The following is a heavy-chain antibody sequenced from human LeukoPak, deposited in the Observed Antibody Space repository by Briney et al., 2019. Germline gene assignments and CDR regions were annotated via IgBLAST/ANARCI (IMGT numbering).Heavy chain of an antibody. CDR1: GYTFTGHY. D-gene: IGHD5-24*01. J-gene: IGHJ6*03. Sequence: ASVKVSCKASGYTFTGHYIYWVRQAPGQGLEWMGWINPKTGDTDSVQRFQGRVSMTRDPSLNTTFMDLSRLRSDDTAAYYCARAASHYNFRDNYCFLDVWGGGTTVTVSS. CDR2: INPKTGDT. V-gene: IGHV1-2*02. CDR3: ARAASHYNFRDNYCFLDV.